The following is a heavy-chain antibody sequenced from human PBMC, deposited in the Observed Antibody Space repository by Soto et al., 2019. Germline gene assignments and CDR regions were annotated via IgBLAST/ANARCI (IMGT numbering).Heavy chain of an antibody. CDR1: GDSLSSGGHY. CDR3: ARVDHRGYFAILTDY. Sequence: SETLSLTCTVSGDSLSSGGHYWSWIRQHPGKGLEWIGHIYDSVNTYYSPSLRSRVTISADMSKNQFSLNLRSVTAADTAVYYCARVDHRGYFAILTDYWGQGSLVTVFS. D-gene: IGHD3-9*01. CDR2: IYDSVNT. J-gene: IGHJ4*02. V-gene: IGHV4-31*03.